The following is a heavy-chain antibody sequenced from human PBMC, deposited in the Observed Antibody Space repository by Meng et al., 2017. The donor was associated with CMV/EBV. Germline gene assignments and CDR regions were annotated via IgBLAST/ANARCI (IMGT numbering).Heavy chain of an antibody. J-gene: IGHJ6*02. Sequence: SLKISCAASGFTFDDYAMHWVRQAPGKGLEWDSGISWNSCSIGYADSVKGRFTISRDNAKNSLYLQMNSMRAENTALYYCAKDIRQLVPYCYYGMDVWGQGTTVTVSS. V-gene: IGHV3-9*01. D-gene: IGHD6-6*01. CDR2: ISWNSCSI. CDR1: GFTFDDYA. CDR3: AKDIRQLVPYCYYGMDV.